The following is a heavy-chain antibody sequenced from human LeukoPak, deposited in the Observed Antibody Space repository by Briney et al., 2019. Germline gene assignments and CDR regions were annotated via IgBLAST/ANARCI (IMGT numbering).Heavy chain of an antibody. Sequence: PGGSLRLSCAASGFTFSTYTMHWVRQAPGKGLEWVAVISYDGSNKYYADSVKGRFTISRDNSKNTLYLQMNSLRAEDTAVYYCAREGPYYFDYRGQGTLVTVSS. V-gene: IGHV3-30-3*01. CDR1: GFTFSTYT. CDR3: AREGPYYFDY. J-gene: IGHJ4*02. CDR2: ISYDGSNK.